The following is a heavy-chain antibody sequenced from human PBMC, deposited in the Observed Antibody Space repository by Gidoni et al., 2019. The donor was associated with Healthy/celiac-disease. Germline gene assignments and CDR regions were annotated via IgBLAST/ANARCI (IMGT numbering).Heavy chain of an antibody. CDR1: GGSISSGGYY. CDR2: IYYSGST. V-gene: IGHV4-31*03. D-gene: IGHD4-17*01. Sequence: QVQLQESGPGLVKPSQTLSLTCTVSGGSISSGGYYWSWIRQHPGKGLEWIGYIYYSGSTYYNPSLKSRVTISVDTSKNQFSLKLSSVTAADTAVYYCARERYGLVGYYYGMDVWGQGTTVTVSS. CDR3: ARERYGLVGYYYGMDV. J-gene: IGHJ6*02.